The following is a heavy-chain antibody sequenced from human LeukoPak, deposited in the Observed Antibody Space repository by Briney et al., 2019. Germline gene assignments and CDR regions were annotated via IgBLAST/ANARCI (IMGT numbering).Heavy chain of an antibody. V-gene: IGHV1-46*01. D-gene: IGHD1-7*01. CDR1: GYTFTSYY. J-gene: IGHJ4*02. Sequence: ASVKVSCKASGYTFTSYYMHWVRQAPGQGLEWMGIINPSGGSTSYAQKFQGRVTMTRDMSTSTVYMELSSLRSEDTAVYYCARALSPGTTMLYCWGQGTLVTVSS. CDR3: ARALSPGTTMLYC. CDR2: INPSGGST.